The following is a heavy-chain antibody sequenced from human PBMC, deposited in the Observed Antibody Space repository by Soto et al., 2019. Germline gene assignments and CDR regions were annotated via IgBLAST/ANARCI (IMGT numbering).Heavy chain of an antibody. CDR2: IYYSGST. V-gene: IGHV4-39*01. CDR3: ARHAVHSSDFTDY. D-gene: IGHD6-19*01. CDR1: GGSISSSSYY. J-gene: IGHJ4*02. Sequence: SETLSLTCTVSGGSISSSSYYWGWIRQPPGQGLEWIGSIYYSGSTYYNPSLKSRVTISVDTSKNQFSLKLSSVTAADTAVYYCARHAVHSSDFTDYWGQGTLVTVSS.